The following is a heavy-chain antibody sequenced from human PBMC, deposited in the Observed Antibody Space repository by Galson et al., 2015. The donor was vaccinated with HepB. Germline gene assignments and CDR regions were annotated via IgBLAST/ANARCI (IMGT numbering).Heavy chain of an antibody. CDR1: GYTFTGYY. Sequence: SVKVSCKASGYTFTGYYMHWVRQAPGQGLEWMGWINPNSGGTNYAQKFQGWVTMTRDTSISTAYMELSRLRSDDTAVYYCARELAVAGTEYYYYGMDVWGQGTTGTVSS. V-gene: IGHV1-2*04. D-gene: IGHD6-19*01. CDR3: ARELAVAGTEYYYYGMDV. J-gene: IGHJ6*02. CDR2: INPNSGGT.